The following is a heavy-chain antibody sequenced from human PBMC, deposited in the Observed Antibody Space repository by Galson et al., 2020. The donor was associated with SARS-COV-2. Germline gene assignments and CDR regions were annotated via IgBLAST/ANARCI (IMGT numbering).Heavy chain of an antibody. CDR2: IIPIFGTA. CDR3: ARGHYDILTGYYSYYYYGMDV. D-gene: IGHD3-9*01. V-gene: IGHV1-69*01. Sequence: KISCKASGGTFSSYAISWVRQAPGQGLEWMGGIIPIFGTANYAQKFQRTVTITADESTSTAYMELSSLRSEDTAVYYCARGHYDILTGYYSYYYYGMDVWGQGTTVTVSS. CDR1: GGTFSSYA. J-gene: IGHJ6*02.